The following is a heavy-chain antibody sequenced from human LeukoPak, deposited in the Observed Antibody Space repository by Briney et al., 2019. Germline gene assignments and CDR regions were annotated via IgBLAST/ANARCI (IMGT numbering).Heavy chain of an antibody. CDR1: GYIFTSYW. Sequence: GGSLQISCKGSGYIFTSYWIGWVRQMPGKGLEGMGIIYPGDSDTRYSPPFQGQVTISADKSISTAYLQWSSLKASDTAMYYCARGDTGYSSSWKNWFDPWGQGTLVTVSS. CDR2: IYPGDSDT. V-gene: IGHV5-51*01. J-gene: IGHJ5*02. D-gene: IGHD6-13*01. CDR3: ARGDTGYSSSWKNWFDP.